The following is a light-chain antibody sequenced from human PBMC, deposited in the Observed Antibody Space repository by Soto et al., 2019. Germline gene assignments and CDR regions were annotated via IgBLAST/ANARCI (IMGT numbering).Light chain of an antibody. J-gene: IGKJ5*01. CDR3: QQYGSSPST. Sequence: EIELTQSPVTLSLSPGERATLSCRASQSVSSSYLAWYQQKPGQAPRLLIYGASSRDTGIPDRFSGSGSGTDFTLTIIRLEPEDFAVYYCQQYGSSPSTFGQGTRLEIK. V-gene: IGKV3-20*01. CDR1: QSVSSSY. CDR2: GAS.